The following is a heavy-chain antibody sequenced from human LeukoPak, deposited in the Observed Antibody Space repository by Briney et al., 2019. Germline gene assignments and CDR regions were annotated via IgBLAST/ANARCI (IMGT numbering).Heavy chain of an antibody. D-gene: IGHD2-15*01. J-gene: IGHJ5*02. V-gene: IGHV3-53*01. CDR2: IYSGGST. Sequence: SGGSLRLSCAASGFTVSSNSMSWVRQAPGKGLEWVSVIYSGGSTYYADSVKGRLTISRDNSKNTLYLQMNSLRAEDTAVYYCARDRYCSGGSCLNWFDPWGQGTLVTVSS. CDR1: GFTVSSNS. CDR3: ARDRYCSGGSCLNWFDP.